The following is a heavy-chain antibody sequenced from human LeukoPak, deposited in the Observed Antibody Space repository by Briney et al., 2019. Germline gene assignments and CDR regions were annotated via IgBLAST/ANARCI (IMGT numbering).Heavy chain of an antibody. CDR1: GFTFRSYT. CDR3: AKELRSHTGWPFDY. V-gene: IGHV3-23*01. D-gene: IGHD5-12*01. J-gene: IGHJ4*02. CDR2: INGGGDTT. Sequence: GGSLRLSCAASGFTFRSYTMSWVRQAPGRGLEWVSAINGGGDTTYYVDSVNGRFTISRDNSKNTLYLQVNSLTAEDTAVYYCAKELRSHTGWPFDYWGQGTLVTVSS.